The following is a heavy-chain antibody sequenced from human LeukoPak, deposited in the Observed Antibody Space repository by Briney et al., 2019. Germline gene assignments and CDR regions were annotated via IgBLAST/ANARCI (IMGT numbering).Heavy chain of an antibody. D-gene: IGHD5-12*01. CDR1: GFTFTSSV. Sequence: SVKVSCKASGFTFTSSVVRWVRQAHGQRREWIGWIVVGSGNTNYAQKFQERVTITRDMSTSTAYMELSSLRSEDTAVYYCAAIGYSGYDLGYGWGQGTLVTVSS. CDR2: IVVGSGNT. J-gene: IGHJ4*02. CDR3: AAIGYSGYDLGYG. V-gene: IGHV1-58*01.